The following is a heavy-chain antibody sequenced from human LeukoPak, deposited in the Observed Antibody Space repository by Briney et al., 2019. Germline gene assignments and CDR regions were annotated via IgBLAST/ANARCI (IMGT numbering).Heavy chain of an antibody. D-gene: IGHD5-24*01. Sequence: SETLSLNCAVYGGSFSGYYWSWIRQPRGKGLEWIGEINHSGSTNYNPSLKSRVTISVDTSKNQFSLKLSSVTAADTAVYYCARGPSVKRWLQYWGQGTLVTVSS. CDR2: INHSGST. V-gene: IGHV4-34*01. CDR1: GGSFSGYY. CDR3: ARGPSVKRWLQY. J-gene: IGHJ4*02.